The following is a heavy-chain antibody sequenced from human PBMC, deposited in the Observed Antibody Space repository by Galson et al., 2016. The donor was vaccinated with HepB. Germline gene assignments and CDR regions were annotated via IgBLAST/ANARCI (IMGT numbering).Heavy chain of an antibody. CDR2: INSDGSST. J-gene: IGHJ4*02. CDR3: ARVNGRNLDY. V-gene: IGHV3-74*01. CDR1: GFTFSSYW. Sequence: SLRLSCAASGFTFSSYWMHWVRHAPGKGLVWVSHINSDGSSTNYADSVKGRFTISRDNAKNTLYLQMNSLRAEDTAVYYCARVNGRNLDYLGQGTLVTVSS. D-gene: IGHD2-8*01.